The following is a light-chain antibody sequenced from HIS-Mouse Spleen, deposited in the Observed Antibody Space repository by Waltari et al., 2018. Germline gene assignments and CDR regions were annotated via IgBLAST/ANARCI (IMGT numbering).Light chain of an antibody. CDR1: NIGSKS. CDR3: QVWDSSSDHYV. CDR2: DDS. V-gene: IGLV3-21*02. J-gene: IGLJ1*01. Sequence: SYVLTQPPSVSVAPGQTARITCGGNNIGSKSVHWYQQKPGQAPVLVVYDDSDRPSGIPDGFSGSNAGNTATLTISRVEAGDEADYYCQVWDSSSDHYVFGTGTKVTVL.